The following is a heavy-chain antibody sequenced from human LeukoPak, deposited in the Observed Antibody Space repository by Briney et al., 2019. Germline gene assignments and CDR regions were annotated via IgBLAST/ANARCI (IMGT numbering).Heavy chain of an antibody. CDR1: GGSISSGDYY. Sequence: PSETLSLTCTVSGGSISSGDYYWSWIRQPPGKGLEWIGYIYYSGSTYYNPPLKSRVTISVDTSKNQFSLKLSSVTAADTAVYYCARQPLNKYYDILTGYYTPRPSSIDYWGQGTLVTVSS. J-gene: IGHJ4*02. CDR2: IYYSGST. D-gene: IGHD3-9*01. V-gene: IGHV4-30-4*01. CDR3: ARQPLNKYYDILTGYYTPRPSSIDY.